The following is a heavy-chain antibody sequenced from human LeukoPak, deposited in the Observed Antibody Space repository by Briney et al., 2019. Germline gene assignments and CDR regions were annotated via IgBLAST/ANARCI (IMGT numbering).Heavy chain of an antibody. V-gene: IGHV3-7*01. CDR3: GRGPAAPDH. CDR2: ILPDGSAK. CDR1: GFTFSSYW. J-gene: IGHJ4*02. Sequence: GGSLRLSCAASGFTFSSYWMSWVRQAPGKGLEGVANILPDGSAKNYVDSVKGRFIIFSDNAKNSVSLQMNSLRAEDTAVYYCGRGPAAPDHWGQGTLVPVSS. D-gene: IGHD6-6*01.